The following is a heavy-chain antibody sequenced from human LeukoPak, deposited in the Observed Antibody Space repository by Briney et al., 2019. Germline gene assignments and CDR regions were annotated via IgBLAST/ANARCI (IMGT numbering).Heavy chain of an antibody. CDR1: GFTFSSYW. D-gene: IGHD3-22*01. CDR3: ARESYYYDSSGYYYSGANWFDP. V-gene: IGHV3-7*01. J-gene: IGHJ5*02. Sequence: GGSLRLSCAASGFTFSSYWMSWVRQAPGKGLEWVANIKQDGSEKYYVDYVKGRFTISKDNAKNSLYLQMNSLRAEDTAVYYCARESYYYDSSGYYYSGANWFDPWGQGTLVTVSS. CDR2: IKQDGSEK.